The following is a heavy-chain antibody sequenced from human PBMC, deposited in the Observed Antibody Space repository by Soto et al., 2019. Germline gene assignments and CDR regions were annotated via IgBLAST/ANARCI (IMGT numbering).Heavy chain of an antibody. V-gene: IGHV1-18*01. CDR1: GYTFTSYG. Sequence: ASVKVSCKASGYTFTSYGISWVRQAPGQGLEWMGWISAYNGNTNYAQKLQGRVTMTTDTSTSTAYMELRSLRSDDTAVYYCARDETGITMVRGVRYYYYGMDVWGQGTTVTVSS. J-gene: IGHJ6*02. CDR3: ARDETGITMVRGVRYYYYGMDV. CDR2: ISAYNGNT. D-gene: IGHD3-10*01.